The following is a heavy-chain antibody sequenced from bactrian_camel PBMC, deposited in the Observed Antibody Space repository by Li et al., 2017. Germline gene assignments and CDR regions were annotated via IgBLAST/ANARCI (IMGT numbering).Heavy chain of an antibody. CDR3: AACFGGWQGYKY. J-gene: IGHJ4*01. V-gene: IGHV3S53*01. CDR1: GSILSSCA. D-gene: IGHD5*01. CDR2: IDSIGNV. Sequence: HVQLVESGGGLVQPGGSLRLSCAASGSILSSCALAWHRQAPGKERELVSTIDSIGNVVYADFVKGRFTTSRDNGKNTATLSLQMNSLSTEDTAMYYCAACFGGWQGYKYWGQGTQVTVS.